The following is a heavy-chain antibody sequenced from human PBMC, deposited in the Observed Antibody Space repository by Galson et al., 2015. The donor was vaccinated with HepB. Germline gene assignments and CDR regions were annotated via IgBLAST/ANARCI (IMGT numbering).Heavy chain of an antibody. CDR3: ARERVGWQYSSGWNDYFDY. CDR1: GGSFSGYY. Sequence: ETLSLTCTVSGGSFSGYYWSWIRQPPGKGLEWTGYIYYSGSTNYNPSLKSRVTISVDTSKNQFSLKLSSVTAADTAVYYCARERVGWQYSSGWNDYFDYWGQGTLVTVSS. V-gene: IGHV4-59*01. D-gene: IGHD6-19*01. J-gene: IGHJ4*02. CDR2: IYYSGST.